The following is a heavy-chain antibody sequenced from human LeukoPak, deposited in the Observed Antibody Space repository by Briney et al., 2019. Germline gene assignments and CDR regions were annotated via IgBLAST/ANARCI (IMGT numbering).Heavy chain of an antibody. CDR2: INPNSGGT. V-gene: IGHV1-2*02. J-gene: IGHJ4*02. CDR1: GYTFTGYY. Sequence: ASVNVSCKASGYTFTGYYMHWVRQAPGQGLEWMGWINPNSGGTNYAQKFQGRVTMTRDTSISTAYMELSRLRSDDTAVYYCARGGRAVAGTRDPFDYWGQGTLVTVSS. CDR3: ARGGRAVAGTRDPFDY. D-gene: IGHD6-19*01.